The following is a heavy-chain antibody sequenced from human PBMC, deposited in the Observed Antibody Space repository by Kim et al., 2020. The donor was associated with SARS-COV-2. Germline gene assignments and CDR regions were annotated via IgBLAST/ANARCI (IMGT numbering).Heavy chain of an antibody. Sequence: DSVKGRFTISRNNSKNTLYLQMNSLRAEDTAVYYCASLDGSSSWHYYFDYWGQGTLVTVSS. V-gene: IGHV3-30*01. J-gene: IGHJ4*02. CDR3: ASLDGSSSWHYYFDY. D-gene: IGHD6-13*01.